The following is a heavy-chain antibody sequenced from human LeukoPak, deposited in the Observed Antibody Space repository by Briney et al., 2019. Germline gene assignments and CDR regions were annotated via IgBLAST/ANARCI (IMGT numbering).Heavy chain of an antibody. CDR2: ISAYNGNT. J-gene: IGHJ4*02. CDR1: GYTFTSYG. Sequence: ASVTVSCKDSGYTFTSYGISWVRQAPGQGLEWMGWISAYNGNTNYAQKLQGRVTMTTDTSTSTAYMELRSLRAEDTAVYYCAKDRRPNSYSSRWLDHWGQGTLVTVSS. CDR3: AKDRRPNSYSSRWLDH. V-gene: IGHV1-18*01. D-gene: IGHD6-13*01.